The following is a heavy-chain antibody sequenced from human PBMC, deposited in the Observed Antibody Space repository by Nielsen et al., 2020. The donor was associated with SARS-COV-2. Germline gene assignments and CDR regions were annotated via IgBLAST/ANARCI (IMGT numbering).Heavy chain of an antibody. J-gene: IGHJ4*02. V-gene: IGHV3-49*04. CDR3: GRDRSTSGWWGFADY. CDR2: IRSKAYGGTT. Sequence: GGSLRLSCTASGFTFGDYAMIWVRQAPGKGLEWVGFIRSKAYGGTTESAASVKGRFTISRDDSRSIAYLEVNSLITEDTAVYYCGRDRSTSGWWGFADYWGQGTLVTVSS. D-gene: IGHD6-19*01. CDR1: GFTFGDYA.